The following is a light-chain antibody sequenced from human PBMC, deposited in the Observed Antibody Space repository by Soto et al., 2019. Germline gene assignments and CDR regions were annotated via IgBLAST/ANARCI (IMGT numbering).Light chain of an antibody. V-gene: IGKV1D-13*01. CDR2: DAS. Sequence: AVQLTQSPSSLSGSVGERVTITCRASQDLSSLFAWYQQRPGNPPKLLIYDASSLESGVPSRFSGSGSGTDFALTISGLQPEDFATYYCQQFYDYPLTFGGGTKVDIK. J-gene: IGKJ4*01. CDR1: QDLSSL. CDR3: QQFYDYPLT.